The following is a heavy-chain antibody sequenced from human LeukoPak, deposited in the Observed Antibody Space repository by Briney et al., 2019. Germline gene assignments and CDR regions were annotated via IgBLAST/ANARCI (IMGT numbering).Heavy chain of an antibody. CDR2: TYHSGRT. Sequence: PSETLSLTCTVSGYSISSGYYWGWIRQPPGKGLEWIGSTYHSGRTFYNPSLKSRVTISVDTSKNQFSLKLSSVTAADTAVYYCAKSNGYGLVDIWGQGTVVTVSS. J-gene: IGHJ3*02. CDR3: AKSNGYGLVDI. V-gene: IGHV4-38-2*02. D-gene: IGHD3-10*01. CDR1: GYSISSGYY.